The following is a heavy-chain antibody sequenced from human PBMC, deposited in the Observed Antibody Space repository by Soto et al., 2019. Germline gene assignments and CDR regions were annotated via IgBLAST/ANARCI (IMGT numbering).Heavy chain of an antibody. J-gene: IGHJ4*02. V-gene: IGHV4-39*07. D-gene: IGHD3-22*01. CDR3: ARMNYYDTSGYPFDY. CDR2: MYYSGTT. CDR1: GGSISSSDYY. Sequence: SETLSLTCTVSGGSISSSDYYWGWIRQPPEKGLEWIGNMYYSGTTYYNPSLKSRVTISVDTSKNQFSLKLSSVTAADTAVYYCARMNYYDTSGYPFDYWGQGMMVTVSS.